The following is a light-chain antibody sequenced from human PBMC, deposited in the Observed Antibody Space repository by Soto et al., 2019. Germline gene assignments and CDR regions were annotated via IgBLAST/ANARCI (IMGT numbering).Light chain of an antibody. Sequence: IVLTQSPGTLSLSPGERVTLSCRASQSVSSNYLAWYQQKPGQAPRLLIYGASSRDIGIPDRFSGGGSGTDFTLSISSLEPEDFAVYYCQQYGSSLFTFGPGTKVDIK. CDR2: GAS. J-gene: IGKJ3*01. CDR1: QSVSSNY. CDR3: QQYGSSLFT. V-gene: IGKV3-20*01.